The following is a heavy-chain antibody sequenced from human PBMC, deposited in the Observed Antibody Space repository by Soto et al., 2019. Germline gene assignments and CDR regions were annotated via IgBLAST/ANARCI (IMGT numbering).Heavy chain of an antibody. V-gene: IGHV4-39*01. CDR3: ARLQAHYYYYGMDV. CDR1: GGSISSSSYY. CDR2: IYYSGST. J-gene: IGHJ6*02. Sequence: SETLSLTCTVSGGSISSSSYYWGWLRQPPGKGLEWIGSIYYSGSTYNNPSLKSRVTITVNTSKNQFSLKLSSVPAADTAVDYCARLQAHYYYYGMDVWGQGTTVTVSS.